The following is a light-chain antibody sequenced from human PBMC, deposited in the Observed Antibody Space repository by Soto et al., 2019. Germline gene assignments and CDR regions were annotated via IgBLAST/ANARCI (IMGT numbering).Light chain of an antibody. V-gene: IGKV1-5*03. J-gene: IGKJ4*01. CDR1: QHINDW. Sequence: DVQMTQSPSTLSASVGDRVTSTFRASQHINDWLAWYQQKPGKAPKLLIYKASKLETGVPSRFSGSGSGTEFTLTISSLQPDDSATYYCRQHNSYPLSFGGGTKVDI. CDR2: KAS. CDR3: RQHNSYPLS.